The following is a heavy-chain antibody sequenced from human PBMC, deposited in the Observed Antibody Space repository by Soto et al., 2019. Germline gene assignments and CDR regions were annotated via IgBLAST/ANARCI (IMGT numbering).Heavy chain of an antibody. J-gene: IGHJ4*02. CDR2: IYRAGST. Sequence: TSETLSLTCAVSGGSFTSNNWWTWVRQPPGQGLEWIGEIYRAGSTNYNPSLKSRVTISLDKSENQFSLKVTSLTAADTAVYYCASRDPGTSVDYWGQGTLVTVSS. CDR3: ASRDPGTSVDY. D-gene: IGHD1-7*01. V-gene: IGHV4-4*02. CDR1: GGSFTSNNW.